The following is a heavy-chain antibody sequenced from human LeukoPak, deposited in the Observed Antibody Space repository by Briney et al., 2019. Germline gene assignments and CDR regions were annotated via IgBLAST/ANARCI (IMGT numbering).Heavy chain of an antibody. CDR2: INHSGST. J-gene: IGHJ3*02. CDR3: ARGPRYFDWLLYSSDAFDI. D-gene: IGHD3-9*01. CDR1: GGSFSGYY. V-gene: IGHV4-34*01. Sequence: PSETLSLTCAVYGGSFSGYYWSWIRQPPGKGLEWIGEINHSGSTNYNPSPKSRVTISVDTSKNQFSLKLSSVTAADTAVYYCARGPRYFDWLLYSSDAFDIWGQGTMVTVSS.